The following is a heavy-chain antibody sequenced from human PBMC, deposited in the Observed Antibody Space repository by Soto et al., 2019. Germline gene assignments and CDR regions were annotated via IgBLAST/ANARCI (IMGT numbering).Heavy chain of an antibody. J-gene: IGHJ4*02. D-gene: IGHD5-12*01. CDR3: ARDNLVYSGSGGYSSPFDH. CDR2: IHYSGST. CDR1: GGSISSDDYY. V-gene: IGHV4-31*03. Sequence: QVQLQESGPGLVKPSQTLSLTCTVSGGSISSDDYYWSWIRHHPGKGLEWIGYIHYSGSTYYNPSLKSRFSTSLDTSKNQFSLELSSVTAADTAVYYGARDNLVYSGSGGYSSPFDHWGQGALVIVSS.